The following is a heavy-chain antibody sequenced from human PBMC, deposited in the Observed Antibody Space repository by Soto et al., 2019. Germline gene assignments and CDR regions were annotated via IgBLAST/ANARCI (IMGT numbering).Heavy chain of an antibody. D-gene: IGHD3-22*01. J-gene: IGHJ3*02. Sequence: SVKVSCKASGGTFSSYAISWVRQAPGQGLEWMGGIIPIFGTANYAQKFQGRVTITADESTSTAYMELSSLRSEDTAVYYCARGYYDSSGYYDPGDAFDIWGQGTMVTVSS. CDR1: GGTFSSYA. CDR2: IIPIFGTA. V-gene: IGHV1-69*13. CDR3: ARGYYDSSGYYDPGDAFDI.